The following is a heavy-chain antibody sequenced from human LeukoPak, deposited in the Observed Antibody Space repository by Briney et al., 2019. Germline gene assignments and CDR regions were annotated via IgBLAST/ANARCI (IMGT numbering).Heavy chain of an antibody. V-gene: IGHV1-69*04. CDR2: IIPIFGIA. CDR1: GGTFSSYA. CDR3: ASGGALGYCSGGSCQPIDY. Sequence: SVKVSCKATGGTFSSYAISWVRQAPGQGLEWMGRIIPIFGIANYAQKFQGRVTITADKSTSTAYMELSSLRSEDTAVYYCASGGALGYCSGGSCQPIDYWGQGTLVTVSS. D-gene: IGHD2-15*01. J-gene: IGHJ4*02.